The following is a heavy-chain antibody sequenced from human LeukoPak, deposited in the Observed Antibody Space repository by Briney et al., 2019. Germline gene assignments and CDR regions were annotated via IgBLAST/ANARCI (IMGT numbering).Heavy chain of an antibody. Sequence: SGPTLVKPTQTLTLTCTFSGFSLTTSRVGVGWIRQPPGKALEWLALIYWDDDRRYSPSLRSRLTITKDTSKNQVVLTMTNMDPVDTATYYCGHRDRRAEYFQHWGQGTLVTVSS. V-gene: IGHV2-5*02. CDR2: IYWDDDR. CDR3: GHRDRRAEYFQH. CDR1: GFSLTTSRVG. J-gene: IGHJ1*01. D-gene: IGHD5-24*01.